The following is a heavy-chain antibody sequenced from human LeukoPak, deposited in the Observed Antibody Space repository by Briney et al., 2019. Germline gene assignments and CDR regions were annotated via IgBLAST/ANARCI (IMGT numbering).Heavy chain of an antibody. V-gene: IGHV1-46*01. D-gene: IGHD1-26*01. CDR2: TNPTGGST. CDR1: GYTFTSYY. Sequence: ASVKVSCKASGYTFTSYYMHWVRQAPGQGLEWMGLTNPTGGSTGYAQKFQGRVTMTRDMPTSTDYMELSSLRSEDTAIYYCARDNSVGDNAWWFDPWGQGTLVTVSS. J-gene: IGHJ5*02. CDR3: ARDNSVGDNAWWFDP.